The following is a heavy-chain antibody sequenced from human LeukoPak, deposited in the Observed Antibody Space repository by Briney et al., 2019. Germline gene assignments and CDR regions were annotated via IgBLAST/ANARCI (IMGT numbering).Heavy chain of an antibody. J-gene: IGHJ4*02. CDR1: GFTFSSYG. Sequence: GRSLRLSCAASGFTFSSYGMHWVRQAPGKGLEWVAVISYDGSNKYYADSVKGRFTISRDNSKNTLYLQMNSLRAEDTAVYYCAKDIQVGATGSDYWGQGTLVTVSS. V-gene: IGHV3-30*18. CDR3: AKDIQVGATGSDY. D-gene: IGHD1-26*01. CDR2: ISYDGSNK.